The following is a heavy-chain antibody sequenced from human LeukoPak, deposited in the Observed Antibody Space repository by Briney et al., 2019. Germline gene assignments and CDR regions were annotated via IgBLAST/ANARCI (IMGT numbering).Heavy chain of an antibody. CDR1: GFTFSTYT. CDR2: ITSSSSYI. D-gene: IGHD2-2*01. V-gene: IGHV3-21*01. J-gene: IGHJ4*02. Sequence: PGGSLRLSCAASGFTFSTYTMNWVRQAPGKGLEWVSSITSSSSYIYYADSVKGRFTISRDNAKNSLHLQMNSLRAEDTALYYCARSYCSSTICTFIDYWGQGTLVTVSS. CDR3: ARSYCSSTICTFIDY.